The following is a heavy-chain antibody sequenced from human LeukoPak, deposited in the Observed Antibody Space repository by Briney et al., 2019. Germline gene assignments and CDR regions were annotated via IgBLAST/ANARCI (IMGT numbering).Heavy chain of an antibody. CDR3: ARDRSGSYFHDAFDI. Sequence: PSETLSLTCTVSGGSISSYYWSWIRQPPGKGLEWIGYIYYSGSTNYNPSLKSRVTISVDTSKNQFSLKLSSVTAADTAVYYCARDRSGSYFHDAFDIWGQGTMVTVSS. V-gene: IGHV4-59*01. J-gene: IGHJ3*02. CDR2: IYYSGST. D-gene: IGHD1-26*01. CDR1: GGSISSYY.